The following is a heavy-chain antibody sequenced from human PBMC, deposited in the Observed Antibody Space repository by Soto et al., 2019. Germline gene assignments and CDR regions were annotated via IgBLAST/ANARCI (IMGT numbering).Heavy chain of an antibody. D-gene: IGHD2-2*01. CDR2: ISGSGGST. V-gene: IGHV3-23*01. J-gene: IGHJ5*02. CDR3: ARVLGLVVPADISPGWFDP. CDR1: GFTFSSYA. Sequence: GGSLRLSCAASGFTFSSYAMSWVRQAPGKGLEWVSAISGSGGSTYYADSVKGRFTIPRDNSKNTLYLQMNSLRAEDTAVYYCARVLGLVVPADISPGWFDPWGQGTLVTVSS.